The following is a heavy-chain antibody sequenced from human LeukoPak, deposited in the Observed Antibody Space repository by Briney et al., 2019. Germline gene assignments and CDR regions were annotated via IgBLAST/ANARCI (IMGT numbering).Heavy chain of an antibody. CDR2: IYYSGST. D-gene: IGHD2-15*01. Sequence: PSETLSLTCTVSGGSISSYYWSWFRQPPGKGLEWIGYIYYSGSTNYNPSLKSRVTISVDTSKNQFSLKLSSLTAADTAVYYCARAVLSYCRGGSCPYFDYWGQGTLVTVSS. CDR1: GGSISSYY. V-gene: IGHV4-59*01. J-gene: IGHJ4*01. CDR3: ARAVLSYCRGGSCPYFDY.